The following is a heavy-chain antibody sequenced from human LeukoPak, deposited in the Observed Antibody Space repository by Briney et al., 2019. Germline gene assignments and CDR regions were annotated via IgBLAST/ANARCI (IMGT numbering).Heavy chain of an antibody. CDR2: MSSEGGST. V-gene: IGHV3-64D*06. CDR1: GLTFSNYP. Sequence: PGGSLRLSCSASGLTFSNYPMYWVRQAPGKGLEYVSGMSSEGGSTYYADSVKGRFTISRDNSKNTLYLQMSSLRAEDTAVYYCVKDLRVGGDYWGQGTLVTVSS. CDR3: VKDLRVGGDY. D-gene: IGHD3-16*01. J-gene: IGHJ4*02.